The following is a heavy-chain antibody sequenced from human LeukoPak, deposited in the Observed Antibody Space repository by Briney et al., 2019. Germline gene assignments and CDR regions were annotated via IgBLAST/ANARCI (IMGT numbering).Heavy chain of an antibody. CDR2: ITDSGTT. CDR1: GGSFSDYN. V-gene: IGHV4-34*01. J-gene: IGHJ5*01. D-gene: IGHD1-14*01. CDR3: SRLILTGVDGRGWFDS. Sequence: SETLSLTCAVYGGSFSDYNWTWLRQSPQTGLEWIGEITDSGTTHFNPSLKSRVTISVDTAKYQFSLRLSSVTAADTAVYYCSRLILTGVDGRGWFDSWGQGTLVTVSP.